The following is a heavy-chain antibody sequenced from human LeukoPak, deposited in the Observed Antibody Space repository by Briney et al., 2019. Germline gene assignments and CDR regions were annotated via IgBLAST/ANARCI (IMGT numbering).Heavy chain of an antibody. CDR3: ARGGTEIYYYYYGMDV. Sequence: GGSLRLSCAASGFAFSNAYMNWVRQAPGRGLEWVGVISYDGSDKFYADSVKGRFTISRDNSKNTLYLQMNSLRPEDTAVYYCARGGTEIYYYYYGMDVWGRGTTVTVSS. V-gene: IGHV3-30*03. J-gene: IGHJ6*02. CDR1: GFAFSNAY. D-gene: IGHD5-24*01. CDR2: ISYDGSDK.